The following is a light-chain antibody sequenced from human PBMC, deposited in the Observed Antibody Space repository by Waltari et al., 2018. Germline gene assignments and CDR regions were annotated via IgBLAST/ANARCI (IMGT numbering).Light chain of an antibody. CDR3: SSYTSSSTLVV. V-gene: IGLV2-14*03. Sequence: QSALTQPASVSGSPGQSITISCTGTSSDIVTYHYVSWYQQHPGKAPKLSIYDVSNRPSGVSNRFSGSKSGNTASLTISGLQAEDEAVYYCSSYTSSSTLVVFGTGTKVTVL. CDR1: SSDIVTYHY. CDR2: DVS. J-gene: IGLJ1*01.